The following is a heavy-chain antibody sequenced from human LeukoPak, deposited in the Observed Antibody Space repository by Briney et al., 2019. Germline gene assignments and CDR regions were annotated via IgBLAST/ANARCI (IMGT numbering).Heavy chain of an antibody. CDR3: GKDRYYGSGSYLDN. Sequence: GGSLRLSCAASGFTFDDYSMHWVRQAPGKGLEWVSGISWNSGTIGYADSVKGRFTISRDSAKNSLYLQMNSLRDEDTALYYCGKDRYYGSGSYLDNWGQGTLVTVSS. CDR1: GFTFDDYS. J-gene: IGHJ4*02. CDR2: ISWNSGTI. D-gene: IGHD3-10*01. V-gene: IGHV3-9*01.